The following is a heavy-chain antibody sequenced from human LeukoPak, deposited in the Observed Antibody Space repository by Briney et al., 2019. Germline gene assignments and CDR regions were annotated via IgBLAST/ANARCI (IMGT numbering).Heavy chain of an antibody. Sequence: GESLRLSCAASGFTFSTYYMTWVRQAPGRGLEWVAVIKPDGSEEYYVDSVMGRFTISRDNAKNSLYLQMNTLRAEDTALYYCARGLYSSSPWGQGTLVTVSS. J-gene: IGHJ5*02. CDR1: GFTFSTYY. CDR2: IKPDGSEE. CDR3: ARGLYSSSP. D-gene: IGHD6-13*01. V-gene: IGHV3-7*01.